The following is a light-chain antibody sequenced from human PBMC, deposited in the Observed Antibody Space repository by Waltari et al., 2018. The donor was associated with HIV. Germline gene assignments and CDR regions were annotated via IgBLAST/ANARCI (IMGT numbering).Light chain of an antibody. Sequence: QSALTQPPSASGSPGQSVTISCTGTSSDVGGYKYVSWYQQHPGKAPKLMIYDGSKRPAGVPDRFSGSKSGNTASLTVSGLQAEDEADYYCSSYAGRNNYVFGTGTKVTVL. V-gene: IGLV2-8*01. CDR1: SSDVGGYKY. J-gene: IGLJ1*01. CDR2: DGS. CDR3: SSYAGRNNYV.